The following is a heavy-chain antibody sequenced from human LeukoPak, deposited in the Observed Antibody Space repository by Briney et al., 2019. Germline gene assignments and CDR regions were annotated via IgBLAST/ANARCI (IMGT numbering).Heavy chain of an antibody. CDR3: AKGEADTAMVTQDY. J-gene: IGHJ4*02. V-gene: IGHV3-64*01. CDR2: ISSNGGST. CDR1: GFTFSSYA. Sequence: PGGSLRLSCAASGFTFSSYAMHWVRQAPGKGLEYVSAISSNGGSTYYANSVKGRFTISRDNSKNTLYLQMNSLRAEDTAVYYCAKGEADTAMVTQDYWGQGTLVTVSS. D-gene: IGHD5-18*01.